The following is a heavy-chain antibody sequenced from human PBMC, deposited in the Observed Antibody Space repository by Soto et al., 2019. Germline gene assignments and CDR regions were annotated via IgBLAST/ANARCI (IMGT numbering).Heavy chain of an antibody. V-gene: IGHV1-8*01. J-gene: IGHJ4*02. Sequence: ASVKVSCKASGYTFTSYDINWVRQATGQGLEWMGWINPNTGYTDYAQKFQDRVTMTGNTSITTAYMELSSLRSEDTAVYYCVRGRVMITFGVVIVIDYWGQGSPV. CDR1: GYTFTSYD. D-gene: IGHD3-16*02. CDR2: INPNTGYT. CDR3: VRGRVMITFGVVIVIDY.